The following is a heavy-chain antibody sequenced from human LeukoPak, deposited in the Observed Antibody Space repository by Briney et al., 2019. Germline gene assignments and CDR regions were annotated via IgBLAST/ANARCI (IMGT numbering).Heavy chain of an antibody. J-gene: IGHJ6*03. D-gene: IGHD6-6*01. CDR3: ARDSSIAARPYYYYYMDV. CDR2: ISSSSSTI. V-gene: IGHV3-48*01. Sequence: PGGSLRLSCAASGFTFSSYSMNWVRQAPGKGLEWVSYISSSSSTIYHADSVKGRCTISRDNAKNSLYLQMNSLRAEDTAVYYCARDSSIAARPYYYYYMDVWGKGTTVTVSS. CDR1: GFTFSSYS.